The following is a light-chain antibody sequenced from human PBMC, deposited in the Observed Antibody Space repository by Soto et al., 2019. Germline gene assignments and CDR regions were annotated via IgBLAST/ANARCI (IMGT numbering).Light chain of an antibody. J-gene: IGLJ2*01. Sequence: QSALTQPASVSGSPGQSITISCTGTISDVGGYNYVSWYQHHPGKAPNLMIYEVFNRPSGVSNRFSGSRSGNTASLTISGLQAEDEADYYCTSYAGTAPHVVFGGGTQLTVL. CDR2: EVF. CDR1: ISDVGGYNY. V-gene: IGLV2-14*01. CDR3: TSYAGTAPHVV.